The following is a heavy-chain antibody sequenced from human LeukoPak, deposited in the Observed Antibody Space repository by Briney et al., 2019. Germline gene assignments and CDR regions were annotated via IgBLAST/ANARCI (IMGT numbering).Heavy chain of an antibody. CDR3: AKSGYCSSTSCYNPDAFDI. CDR2: ISGSGGST. D-gene: IGHD2-2*03. CDR1: GFTFSSYG. Sequence: GGSLRLSCAASGFTFSSYGMSWGRQAPGKGLEWVSDISGSGGSTYYADSVKGRFTISRDNSKNTLYLQMNSLRAEDTAVYYCAKSGYCSSTSCYNPDAFDIWGQGTMVTVSS. J-gene: IGHJ3*02. V-gene: IGHV3-23*01.